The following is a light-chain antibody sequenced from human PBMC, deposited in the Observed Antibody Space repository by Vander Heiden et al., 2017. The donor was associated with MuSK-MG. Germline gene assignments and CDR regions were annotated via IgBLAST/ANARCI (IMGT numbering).Light chain of an antibody. Sequence: EIVLTQSPGTLSLSPGERATVSCRASQSVSSSSLAWYQQKPGQAPRLLIYDASSRATGIPDRFSGSGSGTDFTLTISRLEPEDFAVYYCQQYGSSPRTFGQGTKVEIK. V-gene: IGKV3-20*01. CDR3: QQYGSSPRT. CDR1: QSVSSSS. CDR2: DAS. J-gene: IGKJ1*01.